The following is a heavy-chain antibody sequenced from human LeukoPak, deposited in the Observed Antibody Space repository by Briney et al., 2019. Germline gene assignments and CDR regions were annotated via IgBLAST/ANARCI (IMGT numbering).Heavy chain of an antibody. V-gene: IGHV3-23*01. CDR1: RFTFSSYA. Sequence: PGGSQRLSCAASRFTFSSYAMSWVRQAPGKGLEWVSAISGSGGSTYYADSVKGRFTISRDNSKNTLYLQMNSLRAEDTAVYYCAKGGGRFLISGSDFDYWGQGTLVTVSS. CDR3: AKGGGRFLISGSDFDY. D-gene: IGHD1-26*01. J-gene: IGHJ4*02. CDR2: ISGSGGST.